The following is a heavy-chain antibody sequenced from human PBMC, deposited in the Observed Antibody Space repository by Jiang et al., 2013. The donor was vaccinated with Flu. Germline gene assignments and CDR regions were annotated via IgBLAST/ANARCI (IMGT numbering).Heavy chain of an antibody. Sequence: VQLVESGGGVVQPGRSLRLSCAASGFTFSSYAMHWVRQAPGKGLEWVAVISYDGSNKYYADSVKGRFTISRDNSKNTLYLQMNSLRAEDTAVYYCARVWTFXAASLGLDYWGQGTLVTVSS. J-gene: IGHJ4*02. CDR3: ARVWTFXAASLGLDY. CDR1: GFTFSSYA. V-gene: IGHV3-30*04. D-gene: IGHD6-25*01. CDR2: ISYDGSNK.